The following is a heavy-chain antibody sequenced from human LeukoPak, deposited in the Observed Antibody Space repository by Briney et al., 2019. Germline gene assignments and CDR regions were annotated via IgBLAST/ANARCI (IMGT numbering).Heavy chain of an antibody. CDR3: VRDWSYAFDL. CDR2: IMRTAADVT. V-gene: IGHV3-48*02. J-gene: IGHJ3*01. Sequence: PGGSLRLSCAASGFTFSSYTMNWVRQAPGKGLEWISYIMRTAADVTSYADSVEGRFTISRDDAKDSLYLQMNSLRDDDTAVYCCVRDWSYAFDLWGQGTMVTVSS. CDR1: GFTFSSYT.